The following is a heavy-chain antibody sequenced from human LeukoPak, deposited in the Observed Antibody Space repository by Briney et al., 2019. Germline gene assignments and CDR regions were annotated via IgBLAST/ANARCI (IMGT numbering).Heavy chain of an antibody. V-gene: IGHV4-34*01. CDR2: INHSGST. J-gene: IGHJ4*02. D-gene: IGHD1-26*01. CDR3: ARHTTSLWSGVGPSFDY. CDR1: GGSFSGYY. Sequence: SETLSLTCAVYGGSFSGYYWSWVRQPPGKGLEWIGEINHSGSTNYNPSLKSRVTIAVDTSKKQFSLQLSSETAADTAVYCCARHTTSLWSGVGPSFDYWGQGTLVTVSS.